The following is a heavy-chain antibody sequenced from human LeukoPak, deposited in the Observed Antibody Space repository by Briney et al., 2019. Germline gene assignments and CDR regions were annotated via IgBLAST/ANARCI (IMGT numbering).Heavy chain of an antibody. D-gene: IGHD7-27*01. CDR2: VNGRGATT. V-gene: IGHV3-23*01. CDR1: GFTFSDYA. J-gene: IGHJ6*03. CDR3: AKAPATGEGYYFYYMDV. Sequence: GGSLRLSCAASGFASGFTFSDYAVSWVRQAPGKGPEWVASVNGRGATTYYADSVGGRFTISRDNSKNTLYLQMISLGADDTAIYFCAKAPATGEGYYFYYMDVWGKGTTVTVSS.